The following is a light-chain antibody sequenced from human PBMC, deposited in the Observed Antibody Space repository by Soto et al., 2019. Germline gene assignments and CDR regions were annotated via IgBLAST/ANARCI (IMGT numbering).Light chain of an antibody. CDR3: QQYNNWPWT. Sequence: IVLTQSPATLSLSAGERATLSCRASQSVSSYLAWYKQKPGQAPRLLSYGASSRATGIPDRFSGSGSGTEFTLTISRLEPEDFEVYYCQQYNNWPWTFGQGTKVDIK. CDR1: QSVSSY. J-gene: IGKJ1*01. V-gene: IGKV3-11*01. CDR2: GAS.